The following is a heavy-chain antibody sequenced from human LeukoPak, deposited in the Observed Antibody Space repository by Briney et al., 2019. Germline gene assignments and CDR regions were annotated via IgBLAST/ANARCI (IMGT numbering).Heavy chain of an antibody. CDR3: ATDVGEIFFGS. D-gene: IGHD2-15*01. Sequence: GGSLRLSCAASGFAFSSHAMAWVRQAPGRPLEWVSTISSDGANRHYADSVKGRFTVSRDNSRSTLFLQLSSLGTDDTAVYYCATDVGEIFFGSWGPGTLVTVSS. V-gene: IGHV3-23*01. CDR2: ISSDGANR. J-gene: IGHJ4*02. CDR1: GFAFSSHA.